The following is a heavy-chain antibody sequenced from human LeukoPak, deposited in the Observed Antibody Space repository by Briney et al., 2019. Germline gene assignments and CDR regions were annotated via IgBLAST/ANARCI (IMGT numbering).Heavy chain of an antibody. Sequence: ASVKVSCKASGYTFTGYYMHWVRQAPGQGLEWMGWINPNSGGTNYAQKFQGWATMTRDTSISTAYMELSRLRSDDTAVYYCARNGRAVLRNFDRFPGGGDIFDHWGQGTLVTVPS. D-gene: IGHD3-9*01. J-gene: IGHJ4*01. CDR1: GYTFTGYY. V-gene: IGHV1-2*04. CDR2: INPNSGGT. CDR3: ARNGRAVLRNFDRFPGGGDIFDH.